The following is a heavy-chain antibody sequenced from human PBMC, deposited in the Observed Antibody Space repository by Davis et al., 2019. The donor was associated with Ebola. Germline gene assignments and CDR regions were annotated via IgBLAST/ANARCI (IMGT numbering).Heavy chain of an antibody. CDR3: ARGSQWLGPDY. CDR2: IYYSGTT. CDR1: GFTFTGYA. D-gene: IGHD6-19*01. Sequence: GSLRLSCAASGFTFTGYAMTWVRQAPGKGLEWVGYIYYSGTTHYNPSLRGRVTISVDTSKKHFSLKLGSVTAADTAVYYCARGSQWLGPDYWGQGTLVTVSS. V-gene: IGHV4-59*01. J-gene: IGHJ4*02.